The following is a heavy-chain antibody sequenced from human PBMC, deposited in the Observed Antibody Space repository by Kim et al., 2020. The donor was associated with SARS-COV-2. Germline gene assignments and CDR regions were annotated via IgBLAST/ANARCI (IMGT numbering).Heavy chain of an antibody. V-gene: IGHV3-30-3*01. Sequence: GGSLRLSCAASGFTFSSYAMHWVRQAPGKGLEWVAVISYDGSNKYYADSVKGRFTISRDNSKNTLYLQMNSLRAEDTAVYYCARDTGGYYLDYYYGMDVWGQGTTVTVSS. J-gene: IGHJ6*02. CDR1: GFTFSSYA. D-gene: IGHD3-3*01. CDR3: ARDTGGYYLDYYYGMDV. CDR2: ISYDGSNK.